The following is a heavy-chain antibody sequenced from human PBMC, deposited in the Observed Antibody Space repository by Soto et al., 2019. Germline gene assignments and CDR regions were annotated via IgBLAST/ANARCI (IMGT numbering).Heavy chain of an antibody. D-gene: IGHD6-19*01. V-gene: IGHV4-59*12. CDR2: IYYSGST. CDR3: ARDKWGIAVAGTYYYYGMDV. J-gene: IGHJ6*02. CDR1: GGSISGSY. Sequence: SETLSLTCSVSGGSISGSYWRWIRQSPGKGLEWIGYIYYSGSTNYNPSLKSRVTISVDTSKNQFSLKLSSVTAADTAVYYCARDKWGIAVAGTYYYYGMDVWGQGTTVTVSS.